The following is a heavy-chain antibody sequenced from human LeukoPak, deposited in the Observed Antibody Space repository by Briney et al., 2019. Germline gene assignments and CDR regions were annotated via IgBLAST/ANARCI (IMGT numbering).Heavy chain of an antibody. D-gene: IGHD2-2*01. CDR2: ISYDGSNK. J-gene: IGHJ4*02. Sequence: PGRSLRLSCAASGFTFSTYAMHWVRQAPGKGLEWVAVISYDGSNKYYADSVKGRFTISRDNSKNTLYLQMNSLRAEDTAVYYCARDLIRGGYLPAAPDYWGQGTLVTVSS. CDR3: ARDLIRGGYLPAAPDY. V-gene: IGHV3-30-3*01. CDR1: GFTFSTYA.